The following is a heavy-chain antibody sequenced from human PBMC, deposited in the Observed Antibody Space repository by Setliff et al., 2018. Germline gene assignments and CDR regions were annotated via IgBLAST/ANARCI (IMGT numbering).Heavy chain of an antibody. CDR2: ISPSSSHI. CDR1: GFTFSTYS. Sequence: GGSLRLSCAASGFTFSTYSLIWVRQAPGTGLEWVSSISPSSSHIYYADSAEGRFTISRDNAKNSLYLQMNSLRAEDTAVYYCARARSLDFDYWGQGMLVTVSS. J-gene: IGHJ4*02. V-gene: IGHV3-21*04. CDR3: ARARSLDFDY.